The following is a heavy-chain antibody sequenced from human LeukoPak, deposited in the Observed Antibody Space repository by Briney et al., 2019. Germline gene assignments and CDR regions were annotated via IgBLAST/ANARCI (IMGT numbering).Heavy chain of an antibody. CDR2: ISSSSSYI. V-gene: IGHV3-21*01. Sequence: GGSLRLSCAASGFTLSSYSMNWVRQAPGKGLEWVSSISSSSSYIYYADSVKGRITISRDNAKNSLYLQMNSLRAEDTAVYYCARDQAVAGTKRFDYWGQGTLVTVSS. CDR1: GFTLSSYS. J-gene: IGHJ4*02. D-gene: IGHD6-13*01. CDR3: ARDQAVAGTKRFDY.